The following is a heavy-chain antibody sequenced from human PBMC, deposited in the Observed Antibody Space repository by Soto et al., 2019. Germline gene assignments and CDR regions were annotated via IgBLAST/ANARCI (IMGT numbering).Heavy chain of an antibody. CDR1: GFGFSNYA. J-gene: IGHJ4*02. D-gene: IGHD4-17*01. Sequence: QVHLVESGGGVVQHGRSLRLSCAASGFGFSNYAMHWVRQAPGKGLVWLALISFDGSNTYYADSVKGRFTVSRDNSKNTLYLQMNSLRPEDTAVSYCAKTGRDYGDSPNDYWGQGTLVTVSS. V-gene: IGHV3-30*18. CDR2: ISFDGSNT. CDR3: AKTGRDYGDSPNDY.